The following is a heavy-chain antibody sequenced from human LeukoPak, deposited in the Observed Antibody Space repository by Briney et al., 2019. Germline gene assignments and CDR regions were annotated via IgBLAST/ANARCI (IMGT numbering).Heavy chain of an antibody. Sequence: ASVKVSCKASGYTFTSYYMHWVRQAPGQGLEWMGIINPSGGSTSYAQKFQGRVTMTRDTSTSTVYMELSSLRSEDTAVYYCARDMYCSSTSCQTRGFYYYYGMDVWGQGTTVTVSS. V-gene: IGHV1-46*01. CDR1: GYTFTSYY. CDR2: INPSGGST. J-gene: IGHJ6*02. CDR3: ARDMYCSSTSCQTRGFYYYYGMDV. D-gene: IGHD2-2*01.